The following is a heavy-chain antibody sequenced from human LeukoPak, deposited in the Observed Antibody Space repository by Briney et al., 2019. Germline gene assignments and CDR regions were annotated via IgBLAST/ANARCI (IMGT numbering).Heavy chain of an antibody. CDR2: INPNSGGT. CDR3: ARVSLPITMRSPAGY. CDR1: GDTFTGYY. V-gene: IGHV1-2*02. D-gene: IGHD3-22*01. Sequence: ASVKVSCKASGDTFTGYYMHWVRQAPGQGLEWMGWINPNSGGTNYAQKFQGRVTMTRDTSISTAYMELSRLRSDDTAVYYCARVSLPITMRSPAGYWGQGTLVTVSS. J-gene: IGHJ4*02.